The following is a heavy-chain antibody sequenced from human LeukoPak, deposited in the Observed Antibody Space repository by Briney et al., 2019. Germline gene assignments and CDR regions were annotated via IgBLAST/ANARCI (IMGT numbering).Heavy chain of an antibody. CDR1: GYTFTSYY. V-gene: IGHV1-18*04. Sequence: ASVKVSCKAPGYTFTSYYMHWVRQAPGQGLEWMGWISAYNGNTNYAQKLQGRVTMTTDTSTSTAYMELRSLRSDDTAVYYCARDVDTATIDYWGQGTLVTVSS. D-gene: IGHD5-18*01. CDR2: ISAYNGNT. J-gene: IGHJ4*02. CDR3: ARDVDTATIDY.